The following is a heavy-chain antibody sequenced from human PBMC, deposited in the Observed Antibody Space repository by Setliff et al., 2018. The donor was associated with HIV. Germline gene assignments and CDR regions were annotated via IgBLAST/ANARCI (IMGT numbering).Heavy chain of an antibody. CDR2: ISYDGSNE. CDR1: GFTFSSYA. D-gene: IGHD1-26*01. CDR3: AKPLTQWGVSPYHYAVDV. Sequence: PGGSLRLSCAVSGFTFSSYAMSWVRQAPGKGLEWVTVISYDGSNESYADSVKGRFTISRDISKNTLYLQMNSLRAEDTAVYYCAKPLTQWGVSPYHYAVDVWGQGTTVTVSS. J-gene: IGHJ6*02. V-gene: IGHV3-30*18.